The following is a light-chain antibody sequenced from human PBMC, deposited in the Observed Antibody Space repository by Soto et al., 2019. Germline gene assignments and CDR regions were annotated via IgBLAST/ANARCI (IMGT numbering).Light chain of an antibody. CDR1: QGINNF. CDR2: GAS. V-gene: IGKV1-16*02. CDR3: QQDHSYPVT. J-gene: IGKJ4*01. Sequence: DIQMTQSPSSLSASVGDTVTITCRASQGINNFLAWFQQKPGKAPKSLIYGASSLQSGVPSKFSGSGSDTGFTLTISSLQPEDSATYFCQQDHSYPVTFGGGTKVEIK.